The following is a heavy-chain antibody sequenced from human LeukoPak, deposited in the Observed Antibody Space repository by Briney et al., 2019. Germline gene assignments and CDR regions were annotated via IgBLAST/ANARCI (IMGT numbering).Heavy chain of an antibody. V-gene: IGHV3-74*01. J-gene: IGHJ4*02. Sequence: HPGGSLRLSCAASGFTFSSYWMHWVRQAPGKGLVWVSRINSDGSSTSYADSVKGRFTISRDNAKNTLYLQMHSLRAEDTAVYYSTRLIQTAHCITVGYWAQSTLLTVSS. D-gene: IGHD2-21*01. CDR3: TRLIQTAHCITVGY. CDR1: GFTFSSYW. CDR2: INSDGSST.